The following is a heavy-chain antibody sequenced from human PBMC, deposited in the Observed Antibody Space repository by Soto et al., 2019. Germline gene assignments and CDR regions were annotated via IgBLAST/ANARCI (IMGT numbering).Heavy chain of an antibody. Sequence: QVQLVQSGAEVKKPGSSVKVSCKTSGGTFSTSAISWVRQAPGQGLEWVGGIMPVFPTPDYAQNFQGRVTITADASTTTAYLELPSLRADDTAVYYCARDKDRLQLGGNYYYILDVWGQGPAINVSS. CDR1: GGTFSTSA. J-gene: IGHJ6*02. CDR2: IMPVFPTP. D-gene: IGHD4-4*01. V-gene: IGHV1-69*12. CDR3: ARDKDRLQLGGNYYYILDV.